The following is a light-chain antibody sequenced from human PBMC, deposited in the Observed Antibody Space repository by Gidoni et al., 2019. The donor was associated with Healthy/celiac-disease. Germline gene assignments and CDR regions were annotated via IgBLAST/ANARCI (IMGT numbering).Light chain of an antibody. J-gene: IGKJ2*01. CDR3: QLYNNWPYT. Sequence: EIVMTQSPATLSVSPGERATLSCRASQSVSNSLAWYQQKPGQAPRLLIYGASTRATGIPARFRGSGSGTEFTLTISSLQSEDFAVYYCQLYNNWPYTFGQXTKLEIK. CDR1: QSVSNS. V-gene: IGKV3-15*01. CDR2: GAS.